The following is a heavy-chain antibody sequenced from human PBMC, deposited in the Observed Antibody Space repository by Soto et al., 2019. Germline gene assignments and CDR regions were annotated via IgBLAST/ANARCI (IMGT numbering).Heavy chain of an antibody. V-gene: IGHV4-59*08. D-gene: IGHD3-16*02. CDR1: GGSISSYY. J-gene: IGHJ5*02. CDR3: ARRFEVWGSYRYSNWFDP. CDR2: IYYSGST. Sequence: PSETLSLTCTVSGGSISSYYWSWIRQPPGKGLEWIGYIYYSGSTNYNPSLKSRVTISVDTSKNQFSLKLSSVTAADTAVYYCARRFEVWGSYRYSNWFDPWGQGTLVTVSS.